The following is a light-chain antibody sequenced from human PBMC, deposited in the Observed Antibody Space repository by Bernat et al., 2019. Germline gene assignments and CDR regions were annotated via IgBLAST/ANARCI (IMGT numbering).Light chain of an antibody. CDR1: SPNIGAGYD. V-gene: IGLV1-40*01. CDR2: GNS. CDR3: QSYDSGLSGYVV. J-gene: IGLJ2*01. Sequence: QSVLTKPPSVSGAPGQRVTISCTGSSPNIGAGYDVHWYQQLPGTAPKLLIYGNSNRPSGVPDRFSGSKSGTSASLAITGLQAEDEADYYCQSYDSGLSGYVVFGGGTKLAVL.